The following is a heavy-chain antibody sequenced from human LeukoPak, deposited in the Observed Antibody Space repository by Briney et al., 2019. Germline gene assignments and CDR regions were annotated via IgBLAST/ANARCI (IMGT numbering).Heavy chain of an antibody. CDR3: VKEDSSYYFDN. V-gene: IGHV3-30*18. Sequence: GGSLRLSCAASGFTFSNYCMHWVRQAPGKGPEWVASVSKDGRSKDYADSVKGRFTTSRDNSKNMLELQMNSLSAEDTALYHCVKEDSSYYFDNWGQGTLVTVSS. CDR1: GFTFSNYC. D-gene: IGHD2-21*01. CDR2: VSKDGRSK. J-gene: IGHJ4*02.